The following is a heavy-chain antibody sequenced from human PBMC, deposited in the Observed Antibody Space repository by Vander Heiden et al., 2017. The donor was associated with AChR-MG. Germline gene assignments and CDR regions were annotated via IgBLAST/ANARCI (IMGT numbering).Heavy chain of an antibody. CDR3: TRNVGGNIYDYHYGMDV. CDR2: ISWNSANI. V-gene: IGHV3-9*01. J-gene: IGHJ6*02. CDR1: GFTFNDQG. D-gene: IGHD5-18*01. Sequence: EVHLVESGGGLVQPGRSLRLSCAASGFTFNDQGMHWVRQAPGKGLEWLAGISWNSANIAYADSVKGRFTISRDNAKNSVYLQMNSLRPEDTALYYCTRNVGGNIYDYHYGMDVWGQGTTVTVS.